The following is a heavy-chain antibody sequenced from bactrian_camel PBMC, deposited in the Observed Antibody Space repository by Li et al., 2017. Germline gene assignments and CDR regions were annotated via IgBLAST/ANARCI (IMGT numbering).Heavy chain of an antibody. J-gene: IGHJ4*01. D-gene: IGHD6*01. V-gene: IGHV3S25*01. CDR1: GFNGSPHC. Sequence: QLVESGGGSVQVGGSLRLSCAASGFNGSPHCMAWFRAPPEKEREGVASINLQLHTTYYADPVKGRFTIAQDNAKNTVYLRMNSLRPDDTAMYYCAAEDYCGGSWDLPQNYLYWGQGTQVTVS. CDR2: INLQLHTT. CDR3: AAEDYCGGSWDLPQNYLY.